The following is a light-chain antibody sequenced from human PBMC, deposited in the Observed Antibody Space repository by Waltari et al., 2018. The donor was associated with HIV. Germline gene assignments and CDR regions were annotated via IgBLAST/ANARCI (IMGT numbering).Light chain of an antibody. Sequence: QTVVTQEPSFSVSPGGTVTLTCGLSSGSVSASYCPRWYQQTPGQAPRTLSYSTNTRSSGVPDRFSGSILGNKAALTITGAQADDESVYYCSLYMGGGIWVFGGGTKLTVL. CDR2: STN. CDR1: SGSVSASYC. CDR3: SLYMGGGIWV. J-gene: IGLJ3*02. V-gene: IGLV8-61*01.